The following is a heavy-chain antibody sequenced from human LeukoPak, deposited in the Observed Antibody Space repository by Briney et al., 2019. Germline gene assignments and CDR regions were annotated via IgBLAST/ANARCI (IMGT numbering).Heavy chain of an antibody. Sequence: SQTLSLTCAISGDSVSSNSATWNWIRQSPSRGLEWLGRTYYRSKWYYDYAVSVRSRVTINPDTSKSQFSLQLNSVTPEDTAVYYCARDLSSGLGDFDYWGQGTLVTVSS. D-gene: IGHD3-16*01. CDR1: GDSVSSNSAT. CDR3: ARDLSSGLGDFDY. J-gene: IGHJ4*02. CDR2: TYYRSKWYY. V-gene: IGHV6-1*01.